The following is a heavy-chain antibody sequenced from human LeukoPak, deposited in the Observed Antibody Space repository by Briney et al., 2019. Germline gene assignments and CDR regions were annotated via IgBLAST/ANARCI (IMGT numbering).Heavy chain of an antibody. CDR2: MNPNSRNT. J-gene: IGHJ6*02. Sequence: ASVKVSCKASGYTFSRYDINWVRQATGQGLEWMGWMNPNSRNTGYAQKFQGRVTMTRNTSISTAYMELSGLRSVGTAVYYCASGGGSGTWGAYYYYAMDVWGQGTTVTVSS. D-gene: IGHD3-10*01. V-gene: IGHV1-8*01. CDR1: GYTFSRYD. CDR3: ASGGGSGTWGAYYYYAMDV.